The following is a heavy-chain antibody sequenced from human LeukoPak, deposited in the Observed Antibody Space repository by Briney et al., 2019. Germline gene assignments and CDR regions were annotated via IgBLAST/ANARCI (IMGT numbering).Heavy chain of an antibody. J-gene: IGHJ6*02. D-gene: IGHD1-14*01. CDR2: IIPILGIE. V-gene: IGHV1-69*04. CDR1: GGTFSSYA. Sequence: SVKNPCKAPGGTFSSYAISSVRHAPVQRLEWMGRIIPILGIENYAQKFQGRVTINADKSTSTDYMELRSLRSEDTVVYYCARDSQEMAEPQHYYYYGMDVWGQGTTVTVSS. CDR3: ARDSQEMAEPQHYYYYGMDV.